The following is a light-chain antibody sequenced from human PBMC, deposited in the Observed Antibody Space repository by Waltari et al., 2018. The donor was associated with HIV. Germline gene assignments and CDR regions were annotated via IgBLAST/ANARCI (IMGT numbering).Light chain of an antibody. CDR3: MQGQQPPT. Sequence: DNEMTQYTLSLTVTPGEPAYISCRSRQSLLHSNGYNYLDWYLQKPGQSPQLLIYLGSYRASGVPDRCSGSGSATDFTLKISRVEAEDVGVYYCMQGQQPPTFDQGTKVEIK. V-gene: IGKV2-28*01. CDR1: QSLLHSNGYNY. J-gene: IGKJ1*01. CDR2: LGS.